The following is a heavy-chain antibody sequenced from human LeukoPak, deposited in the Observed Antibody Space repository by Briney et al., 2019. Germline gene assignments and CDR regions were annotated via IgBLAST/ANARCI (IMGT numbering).Heavy chain of an antibody. J-gene: IGHJ4*02. V-gene: IGHV3-7*03. D-gene: IGHD1-14*01. CDR3: ARRVRNRGDFDY. Sequence: GGSLRLSCTASGFTFSNFWMGWVRQAPGKGLEWVANIKQDETEKFYLGSVKGRFTISRDNAKNSLYLQMNSLRAEDTAVYYCARRVRNRGDFDYWGQGTLVTVSS. CDR2: IKQDETEK. CDR1: GFTFSNFW.